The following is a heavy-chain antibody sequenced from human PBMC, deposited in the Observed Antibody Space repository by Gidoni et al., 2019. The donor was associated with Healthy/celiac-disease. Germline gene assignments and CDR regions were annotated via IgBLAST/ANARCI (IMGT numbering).Heavy chain of an antibody. D-gene: IGHD2-2*01. V-gene: IGHV4-34*01. Sequence: QVQPQQWGAGLMTPSETRSLTRAVYRGSFSGYYWIWIRQPQGKGLEWIVEIHHSGFTNYHPSLKRRVTISVDTSMHQFSRKVTSVTAADTAVYYCAIGYCSSTSCSVGIDYWVQGTLVTVSS. CDR2: IHHSGFT. CDR1: RGSFSGYY. J-gene: IGHJ4*02. CDR3: AIGYCSSTSCSVGIDY.